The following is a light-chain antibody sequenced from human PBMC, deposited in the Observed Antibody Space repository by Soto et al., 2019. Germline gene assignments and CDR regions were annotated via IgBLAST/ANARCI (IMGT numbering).Light chain of an antibody. Sequence: EIVMTQSPATLSVSPGVRATLSCRASQSISDTLAWYQQKPGQAPRPLIHGASTRATGFPARFSGWGSGTDFTLTISSLQSEDFAVYYCQQYNNWPWTFGQGTMVDVK. V-gene: IGKV3-15*01. J-gene: IGKJ1*01. CDR2: GAS. CDR1: QSISDT. CDR3: QQYNNWPWT.